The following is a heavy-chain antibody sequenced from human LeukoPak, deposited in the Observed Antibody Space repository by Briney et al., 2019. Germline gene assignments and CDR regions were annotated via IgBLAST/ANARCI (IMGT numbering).Heavy chain of an antibody. V-gene: IGHV3-7*01. CDR2: IKGDESAR. CDR3: ARDVGGSLDY. J-gene: IGHJ4*02. Sequence: GGSLRLSCAASGFTFSTYWMAWVRQAPGKGLEWVADIKGDESARHQADSVKGRFTISRDNAQNSVYLQMSSLRGEDTAVYYCARDVGGSLDYWGQGTLVTVSS. D-gene: IGHD1-26*01. CDR1: GFTFSTYW.